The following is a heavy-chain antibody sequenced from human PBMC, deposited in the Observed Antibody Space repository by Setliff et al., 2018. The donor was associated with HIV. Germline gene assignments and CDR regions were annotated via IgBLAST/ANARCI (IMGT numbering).Heavy chain of an antibody. J-gene: IGHJ5*02. V-gene: IGHV1-69*08. CDR1: GGTFSSYT. CDR3: ARALDDILPGMTRKWFDP. D-gene: IGHD3-9*01. Sequence: VKVSCKASGGTFSSYTINWVRQAPGQGLEWMGRIIPILGTANYAQKFQGRVTITAEKSTSTVYMELSSLRSEDTAVYYCARALDDILPGMTRKWFDPWGQGTLVTVSS. CDR2: IIPILGTA.